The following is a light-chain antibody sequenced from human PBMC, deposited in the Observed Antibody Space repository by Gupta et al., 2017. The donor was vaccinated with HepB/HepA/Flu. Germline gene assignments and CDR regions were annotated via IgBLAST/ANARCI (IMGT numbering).Light chain of an antibody. CDR2: DVS. V-gene: IGLV2-14*03. CDR1: SSDVGAYNY. J-gene: IGLJ2*01. Sequence: QSALTQPASVSASPGQSITISCTGNSSDVGAYNYVSWYQQHPGKAPKLMIYDVSNRPSGVSNRFSGSKSGNTASLTISGLQAEDEADYSCSSYTGSSTLVVFGGGTKLTVL. CDR3: SSYTGSSTLVV.